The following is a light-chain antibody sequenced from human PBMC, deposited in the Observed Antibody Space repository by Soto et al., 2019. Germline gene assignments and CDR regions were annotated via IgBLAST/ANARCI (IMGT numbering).Light chain of an antibody. CDR1: SSDVGGYNY. CDR2: EVS. CDR3: SSYTSSSTLVV. J-gene: IGLJ2*01. V-gene: IGLV2-14*01. Sequence: QSALTQPASVSGSPGQSITISCTGTSSDVGGYNYVSWYQQHPGKDPKLMISEVSNRPSGVSNRFSGSKSGNTASLTISGRQAEEEADYYCSSYTSSSTLVVFGGGTKLTVL.